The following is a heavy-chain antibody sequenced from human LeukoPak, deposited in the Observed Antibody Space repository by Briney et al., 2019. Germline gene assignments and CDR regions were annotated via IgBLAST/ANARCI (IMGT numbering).Heavy chain of an antibody. CDR2: ISGSGGST. Sequence: GGSLRLSCAASGFTFSTYAMSWVRQAPGKGLEWVSAISGSGGSTYYADSVKGRFTISRDNSENTLYLQMDSLRAEDTAVYYCAKNGYDSSGYLHFDYWGQGTLVTVSS. J-gene: IGHJ4*02. CDR3: AKNGYDSSGYLHFDY. V-gene: IGHV3-23*01. CDR1: GFTFSTYA. D-gene: IGHD3-22*01.